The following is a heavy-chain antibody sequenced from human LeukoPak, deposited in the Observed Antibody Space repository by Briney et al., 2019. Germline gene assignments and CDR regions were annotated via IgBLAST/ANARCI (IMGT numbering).Heavy chain of an antibody. V-gene: IGHV1-69*06. CDR3: ATPGTTYYYDSSGYYYDYFDS. D-gene: IGHD3-22*01. Sequence: GSSVKVSCKASGGTFSSYAISWVRQAPGQGLEWMRRIIPIFGTANYAQKFQGRVTITADKSTSTAYMELSSLRSEDTAVYYCATPGTTYYYDSSGYYYDYFDSWGQGTLVTVSS. CDR2: IIPIFGTA. CDR1: GGTFSSYA. J-gene: IGHJ4*02.